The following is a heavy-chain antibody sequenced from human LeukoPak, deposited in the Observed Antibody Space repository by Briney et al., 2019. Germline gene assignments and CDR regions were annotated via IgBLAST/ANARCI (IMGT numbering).Heavy chain of an antibody. CDR2: MNPNSGNT. CDR3: ARGLSAYYYYYMDV. Sequence: GASVKVSCKASGYTFTSYDINWVRQATGQGLERMGWMNPNSGNTGYAQKFQGRVTMTRNTSISTAYMELSSLRSEDTAVYYCARGLSAYYYYYMDVWGKGTTVTVSS. J-gene: IGHJ6*03. V-gene: IGHV1-8*01. CDR1: GYTFTSYD. D-gene: IGHD2/OR15-2a*01.